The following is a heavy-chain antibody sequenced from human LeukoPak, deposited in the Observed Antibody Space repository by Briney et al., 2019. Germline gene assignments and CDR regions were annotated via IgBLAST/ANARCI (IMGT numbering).Heavy chain of an antibody. CDR1: GFTLSNYD. CDR2: ISTSSRYI. D-gene: IGHD2-2*01. Sequence: GGSLRLSCAASGFTLSNYDMNWVRQAPGKGREGFSSISTSSRYIYYKDSLRGRFTISRDDAKNSLPLEMNSLRAEDTAVYYCARADCSSSTCYLRRSWFDPWGQGTLVTVSS. V-gene: IGHV3-21*01. J-gene: IGHJ5*02. CDR3: ARADCSSSTCYLRRSWFDP.